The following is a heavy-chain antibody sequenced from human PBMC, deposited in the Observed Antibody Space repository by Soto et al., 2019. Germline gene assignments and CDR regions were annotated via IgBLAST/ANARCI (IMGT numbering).Heavy chain of an antibody. CDR2: IYYSGST. D-gene: IGHD2-8*01. CDR1: GGSISSYY. J-gene: IGHJ4*02. CDR3: ARAPRCTNGVCQYIDY. Sequence: PSETLSLTCTGSGGSISSYYWSWIRQPPGKGLEWIGYIYYSGSTNYNPSLKSRVTISVDTSKNQFSLKLSSVTAADTAVYYCARAPRCTNGVCQYIDYWGQGTLVTVSS. V-gene: IGHV4-59*01.